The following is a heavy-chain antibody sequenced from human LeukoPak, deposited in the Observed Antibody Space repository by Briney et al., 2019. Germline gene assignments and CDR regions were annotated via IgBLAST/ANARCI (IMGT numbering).Heavy chain of an antibody. CDR3: ARDYPSIAARRSYYYYMDV. V-gene: IGHV1-2*02. D-gene: IGHD6-6*01. CDR1: GYRFTDSY. J-gene: IGHJ6*03. Sequence: ASVKVSCKASGYRFTDSYMHWVRQAPGQGLEWMGWINPNSGGTNYAQKFQGRVTMTRDTSISTAYMELSRLRSDDTAVYYCARDYPSIAARRSYYYYMDVWGKGTTVTVSS. CDR2: INPNSGGT.